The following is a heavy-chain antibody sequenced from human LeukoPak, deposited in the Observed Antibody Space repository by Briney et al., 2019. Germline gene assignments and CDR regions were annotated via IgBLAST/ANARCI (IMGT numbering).Heavy chain of an antibody. J-gene: IGHJ5*02. CDR1: GFTFSSYW. CDR2: INSDGSST. D-gene: IGHD3-10*02. V-gene: IGHV3-74*01. Sequence: PGGSLRLSCAASGFTFSSYWMHWVRQAPGKGLVWVSRINSDGSSTSYADSVKGRFTISRDNAKNTLYLQMNSLRAEDTAVYYCARGGHYYVLYNWFDPWGQGTLVTVSS. CDR3: ARGGHYYVLYNWFDP.